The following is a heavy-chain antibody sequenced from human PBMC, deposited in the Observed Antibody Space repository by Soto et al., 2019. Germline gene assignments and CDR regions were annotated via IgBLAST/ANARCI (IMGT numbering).Heavy chain of an antibody. Sequence: SQTLSLTCAVYGGSFSGYYWSWIRQPPGKGLEWIGEINHSGSTNYNPSLKSRVTISVDTSKNQFSLKLSSVTAADTAVYYCARGQRAYYYGSGSYYNAPAWFDPGVQGPLVTFSP. D-gene: IGHD3-10*01. CDR3: ARGQRAYYYGSGSYYNAPAWFDP. CDR2: INHSGST. CDR1: GGSFSGYY. J-gene: IGHJ5*02. V-gene: IGHV4-34*01.